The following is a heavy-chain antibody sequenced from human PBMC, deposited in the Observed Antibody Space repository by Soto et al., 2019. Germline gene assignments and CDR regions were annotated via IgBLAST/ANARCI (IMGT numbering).Heavy chain of an antibody. D-gene: IGHD3-10*01. CDR2: VFYTGRA. CDR3: ARDGDGRMTTNPYYYNGIDV. CDR1: GGTLCSYY. Sequence: SDALALTSTVSGGTLCSYYWRWIRQPPGKGLEWIGYVFYTGRANYNASLKSRVSISLDTHNYQFSVKLSSVTAADTAVYYCARDGDGRMTTNPYYYNGIDVWGQGTTVPAS. V-gene: IGHV4-59*01. J-gene: IGHJ6*02.